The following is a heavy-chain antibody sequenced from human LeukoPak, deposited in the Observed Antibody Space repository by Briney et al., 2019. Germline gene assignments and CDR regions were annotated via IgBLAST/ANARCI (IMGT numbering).Heavy chain of an antibody. CDR2: IYSGDVT. V-gene: IGHV3-53*01. J-gene: IGHJ4*02. CDR3: VRGYDSSGYSPAFDY. Sequence: GGSLRLSCAASGFPVGSNSMTWVRQAPGKGLEWVSVIYSGDVTYYADSVKGRFTISRDNSKNTLYFQMNSLRAEDTAVYYCVRGYDSSGYSPAFDYWGQGTLVTVSS. D-gene: IGHD3-22*01. CDR1: GFPVGSNS.